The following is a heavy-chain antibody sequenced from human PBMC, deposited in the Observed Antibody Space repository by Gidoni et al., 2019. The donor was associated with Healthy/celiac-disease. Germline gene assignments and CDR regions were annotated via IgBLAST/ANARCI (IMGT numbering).Heavy chain of an antibody. J-gene: IGHJ4*02. V-gene: IGHV1-8*01. CDR3: ERGKVTDY. D-gene: IGHD2-21*02. CDR1: GYTFTSYH. Sequence: VPLVQSVAEVKKPGASVKVSCNASGYTFTSYHINWVRQATGQGLEWMGWMNPNRGKTGDAQKFKGRVTRTRNTSISTAYMELSSLRSEDTAVYYCERGKVTDYWGQGTLVTVSS. CDR2: MNPNRGKT.